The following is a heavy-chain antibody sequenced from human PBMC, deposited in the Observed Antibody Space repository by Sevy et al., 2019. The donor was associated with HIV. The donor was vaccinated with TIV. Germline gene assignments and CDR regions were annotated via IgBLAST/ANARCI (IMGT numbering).Heavy chain of an antibody. V-gene: IGHV3-33*01. J-gene: IGHJ4*02. Sequence: WSLRLSCAATGFTFSNYAMHWVRQAPGKGMEWVAIIWSDGAYQYHGDSVKGRFTISRDNSKNTLYLQMNNVRVEDTAVYYCARGGYYYDNAAYYALDSWGQGTLVTVSS. CDR2: IWSDGAYQ. D-gene: IGHD3-22*01. CDR1: GFTFSNYA. CDR3: ARGGYYYDNAAYYALDS.